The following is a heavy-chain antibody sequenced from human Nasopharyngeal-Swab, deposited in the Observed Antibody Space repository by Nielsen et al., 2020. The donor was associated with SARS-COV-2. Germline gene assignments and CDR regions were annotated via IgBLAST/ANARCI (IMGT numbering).Heavy chain of an antibody. J-gene: IGHJ4*02. V-gene: IGHV3-48*02. D-gene: IGHD1-26*01. CDR3: VREFEATGATYLDY. CDR1: GFAFTDYS. Sequence: GGSLRLSCAASGFAFTDYSMDWVRQAPGKGLEWVSYITSSSSTGYYADSVKGRFTVSRDNAKNSLYLQMSSLRDEDTAVYYCVREFEATGATYLDYWGLGTLVTVSS. CDR2: ITSSSSTG.